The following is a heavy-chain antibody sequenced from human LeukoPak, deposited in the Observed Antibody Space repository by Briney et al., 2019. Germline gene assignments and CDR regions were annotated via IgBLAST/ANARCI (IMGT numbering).Heavy chain of an antibody. V-gene: IGHV4-39*01. CDR2: IYYSGST. Sequence: SETLSLTCTVSGGSISSSSYYWGWIRQPPGKGLEWIGSIYYSGSTYYNPSLKSRVTISVDTSKNQFSLKLSSVTAADTAVYYCARQPRTHKKTYYYDSRAFDAFDIWGQGTMVTVSS. CDR3: ARQPRTHKKTYYYDSRAFDAFDI. J-gene: IGHJ3*02. CDR1: GGSISSSSYY. D-gene: IGHD3-22*01.